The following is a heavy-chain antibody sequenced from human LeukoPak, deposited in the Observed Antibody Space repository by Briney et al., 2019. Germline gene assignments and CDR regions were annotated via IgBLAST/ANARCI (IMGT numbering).Heavy chain of an antibody. Sequence: PGGSLRLSCGASGFTFSSYSMKWVRQAPGKGLEWVSSISSSSSYIYYADSVKGGFTISRDNAKNSLYLQMNSLRAEDTAVYYCARGLYDFWSGYYTGNTYWGQGTLVTVSS. CDR1: GFTFSSYS. J-gene: IGHJ4*02. V-gene: IGHV3-21*01. CDR3: ARGLYDFWSGYYTGNTY. CDR2: ISSSSSYI. D-gene: IGHD3-3*01.